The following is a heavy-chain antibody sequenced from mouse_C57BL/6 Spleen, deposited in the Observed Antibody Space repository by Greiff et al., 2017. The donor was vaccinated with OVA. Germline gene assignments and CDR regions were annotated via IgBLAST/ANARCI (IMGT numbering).Heavy chain of an antibody. J-gene: IGHJ3*01. V-gene: IGHV7-3*01. CDR2: IRNKANGYTT. CDR1: GFTFTDYY. Sequence: VQLKQSGGGLVQPGGSLSLSCAASGFTFTDYYMSWVRQPPGKALEWLGFIRNKANGYTTEYSASVKGRFTISRDNSQSILYLQMNALSAVDSATYYWARSSYGSSFWFAYWGQGTLVTVSA. CDR3: ARSSYGSSFWFAY. D-gene: IGHD1-1*01.